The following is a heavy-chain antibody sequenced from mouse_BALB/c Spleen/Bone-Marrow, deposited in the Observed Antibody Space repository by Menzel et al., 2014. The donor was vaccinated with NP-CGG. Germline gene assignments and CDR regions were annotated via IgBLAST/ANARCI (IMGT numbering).Heavy chain of an antibody. D-gene: IGHD2-1*01. V-gene: IGHV14-4*02. CDR2: IDPENGDT. Sequence: VQLKESGAELVRSGASVKLSCTASGFNIKDYYMHWVKQRPEQGLEWIGWIDPENGDTEYAPKFQGKATMTADTSSNTAYLQLSSLTSKDTAVYYCNGNYYAMDYWGQGTSVTVSS. CDR1: GFNIKDYY. CDR3: NGNYYAMDY. J-gene: IGHJ4*01.